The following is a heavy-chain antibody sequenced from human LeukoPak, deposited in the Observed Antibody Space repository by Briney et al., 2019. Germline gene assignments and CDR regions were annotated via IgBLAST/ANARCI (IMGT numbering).Heavy chain of an antibody. CDR3: AIQAKGQSRPRLRDYYYGMDV. CDR2: INHSGST. J-gene: IGHJ6*02. CDR1: GESFSGYY. Sequence: SETLSLTCAVYGESFSGYYWSWIRQPPGKGLEWIGEINHSGSTNYNPSLKSRVTISVDTSKNQFSLKLSSVTAADTAVYYCAIQAKGQSRPRLRDYYYGMDVWGQGTTVTVSS. D-gene: IGHD6-19*01. V-gene: IGHV4-34*01.